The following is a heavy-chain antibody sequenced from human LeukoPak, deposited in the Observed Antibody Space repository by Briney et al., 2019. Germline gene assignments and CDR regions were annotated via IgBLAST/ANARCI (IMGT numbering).Heavy chain of an antibody. Sequence: PSETLSLTCTVSGGSISGYYWSWIRQSAGKGLEWIGHIYSTGTNNYNPSLRSRVTLSVDPSKNQFSLMLRSVTAADTAVYYCARDRYSGYDGFGAFDIWGQGTMVSVSS. CDR3: ARDRYSGYDGFGAFDI. CDR1: GGSISGYY. D-gene: IGHD5-12*01. J-gene: IGHJ3*02. V-gene: IGHV4-4*07. CDR2: IYSTGTN.